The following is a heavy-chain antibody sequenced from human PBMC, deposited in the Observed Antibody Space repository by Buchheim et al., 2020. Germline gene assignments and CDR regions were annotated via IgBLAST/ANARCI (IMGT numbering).Heavy chain of an antibody. Sequence: EVQLVESGGGLVQPGGSLRLSCVASGFSFSNYNMHWIRQVPGKGLAWVSRINENGDVTTYADSVRGRFTISRDNAKNTVPLQMNSLRAEDTAVYFCARDRSWVIYDYWGLGTL. J-gene: IGHJ4*01. CDR1: GFSFSNYN. CDR2: INENGDVT. CDR3: ARDRSWVIYDY. V-gene: IGHV3-74*03. D-gene: IGHD1-26*01.